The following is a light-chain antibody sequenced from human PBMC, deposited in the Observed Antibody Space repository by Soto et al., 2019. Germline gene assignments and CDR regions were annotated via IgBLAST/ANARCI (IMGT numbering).Light chain of an antibody. J-gene: IGLJ2*01. CDR3: SSYAGSNNLV. Sequence: QSVLTQPPSASGSPGQSVTISCTGTSSDVGGYVSWYQQHPGNAPELMIYEVSKRPSGVPDRFSGSKSGNTAFLTVSGLQAEDEADYYCSSYAGSNNLVFGGGTKLTVL. V-gene: IGLV2-8*01. CDR1: SSDVGGY. CDR2: EVS.